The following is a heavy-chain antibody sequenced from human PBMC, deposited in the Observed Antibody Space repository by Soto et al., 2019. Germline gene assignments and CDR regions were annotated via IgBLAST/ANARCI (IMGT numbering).Heavy chain of an antibody. V-gene: IGHV4-39*01. CDR1: GGTIISLSYH. Sequence: SQTKSLTYTVSGGTIISLSYHWGLIRQPPGKGLEWIGSIYYSGSTYYNPSLKSRVTISVDTSKNQFSLKLSSVTAADTAVYYCARGVTIFGVVSGSYNWFDPWGQGTLVTVSS. D-gene: IGHD3-3*01. CDR3: ARGVTIFGVVSGSYNWFDP. J-gene: IGHJ5*02. CDR2: IYYSGST.